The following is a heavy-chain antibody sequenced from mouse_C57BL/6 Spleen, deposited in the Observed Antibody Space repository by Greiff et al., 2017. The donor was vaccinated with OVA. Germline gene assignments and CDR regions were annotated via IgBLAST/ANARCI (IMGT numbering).Heavy chain of an antibody. CDR2: IDPETGGT. D-gene: IGHD3-2*02. J-gene: IGHJ2*01. Sequence: VQLVESGAELVRPGASVTLSCKASGYTFTDYEMHWVKQTPVHGLEWIGAIDPETGGTAYNQKFKGKAILTADKSSSTAYMERRRLTSEDSAVYYCTAQQLRPYYFDYWGQGTTLTVSS. V-gene: IGHV1-15*01. CDR1: GYTFTDYE. CDR3: TAQQLRPYYFDY.